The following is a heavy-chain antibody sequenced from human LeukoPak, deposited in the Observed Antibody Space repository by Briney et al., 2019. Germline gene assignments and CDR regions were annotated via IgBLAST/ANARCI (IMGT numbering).Heavy chain of an antibody. J-gene: IGHJ6*03. Sequence: SETLSLTCTVSGGSMSSYYWSWIRQPPGKGLEWIGDIYYSGSTNYNPSLKRRVTISVDTSKNQFSLKLSSVTAADTAVYYCARLIAAWTDYYMDVSGKGTTVTVSS. V-gene: IGHV4-59*08. CDR2: IYYSGST. CDR1: GGSMSSYY. D-gene: IGHD3/OR15-3a*01. CDR3: ARLIAAWTDYYMDV.